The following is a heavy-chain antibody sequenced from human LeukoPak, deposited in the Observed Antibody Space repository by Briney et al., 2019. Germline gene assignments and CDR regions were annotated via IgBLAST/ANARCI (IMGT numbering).Heavy chain of an antibody. CDR3: ARELFGRGIVVAGSDY. D-gene: IGHD3-22*01. Sequence: ASVKVSCKASGGTFSSYAISWVRQAPGQGLEWMGRIIPIFGTANYAQKFQGRVTTTTDESTSTAYMELSSLRSEDTAVYYCARELFGRGIVVAGSDYWGQGTLVTVSS. CDR1: GGTFSSYA. CDR2: IIPIFGTA. V-gene: IGHV1-69*05. J-gene: IGHJ4*02.